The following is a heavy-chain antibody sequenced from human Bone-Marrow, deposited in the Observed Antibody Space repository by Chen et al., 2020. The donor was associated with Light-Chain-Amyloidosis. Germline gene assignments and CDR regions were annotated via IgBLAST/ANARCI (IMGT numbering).Heavy chain of an antibody. CDR3: ARRRDGYNFDY. Sequence: EVQLEQSGPEVKKPGESLKISCKGSGYTFPNYGSGWVRQMPGKGREWMGVIYPDDSDARYSPSFEGQVTISADKSITTAYLQWRSLKASDTAMYYCARRRDGYNFDYWGQGTLVTVSS. J-gene: IGHJ4*02. CDR1: GYTFPNYG. V-gene: IGHV5-51*01. D-gene: IGHD5-12*01. CDR2: IYPDDSDA.